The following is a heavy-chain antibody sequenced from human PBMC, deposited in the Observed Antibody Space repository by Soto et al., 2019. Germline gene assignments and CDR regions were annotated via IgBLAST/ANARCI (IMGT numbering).Heavy chain of an antibody. Sequence: SETLSLNCTVSDGSISSGGYYWSWNRQNPGMGLEWIGYIYYSGSTYYNPSLKSRVTISVDTSKNQFSLKLSSVTAADTAVYYFVREGAANAPYYYYGMDVWGQGTTVTVS. D-gene: IGHD1-26*01. CDR3: VREGAANAPYYYYGMDV. CDR1: DGSISSGGYY. CDR2: IYYSGST. J-gene: IGHJ6*02. V-gene: IGHV4-31*03.